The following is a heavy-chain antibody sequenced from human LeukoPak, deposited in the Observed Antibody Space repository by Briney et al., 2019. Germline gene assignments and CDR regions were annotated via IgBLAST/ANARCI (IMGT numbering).Heavy chain of an antibody. V-gene: IGHV4-59*01. D-gene: IGHD3-22*01. CDR3: ARVGVGWYYDSSGYWFDP. CDR1: GGSISSYY. J-gene: IGHJ5*02. CDR2: IYYSGST. Sequence: SETLSLTCTVSGGSISSYYWSWIRQPPGKGLEWIGCIYYSGSTNYNPSLKSRVTISVDTSKNQFSLKLSSVTAADTAVYYCARVGVGWYYDSSGYWFDPWGQGTLVTVSS.